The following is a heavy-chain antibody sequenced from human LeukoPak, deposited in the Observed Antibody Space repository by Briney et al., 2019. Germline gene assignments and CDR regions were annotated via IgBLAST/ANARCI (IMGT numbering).Heavy chain of an antibody. J-gene: IGHJ6*03. D-gene: IGHD4-17*01. Sequence: ASVKVSCKASGYTFTSYYMHWVQQAPGQGLEWMGIINPSGGSTSYAQKSQGRVTMTRDTSTSTVYMELSSLRSEGTAVYYCATHGTVTGVDYYYYYYMDVWGKGTTVTVSS. CDR2: INPSGGST. V-gene: IGHV1-46*01. CDR3: ATHGTVTGVDYYYYYYMDV. CDR1: GYTFTSYY.